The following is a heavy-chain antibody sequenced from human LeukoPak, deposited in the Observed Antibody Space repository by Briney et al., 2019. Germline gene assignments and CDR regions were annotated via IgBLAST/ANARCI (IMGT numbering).Heavy chain of an antibody. J-gene: IGHJ4*02. Sequence: SETLSLTCTVSGGSISSGGYYWSWIRQPPGKGLEWIGYIYHSGSTYYNPSLKSRVTISVDRSKNQFSLKLSSVTAADTAVYYCARGGGPYSSGWYYFDYWGQGTLVTVSS. CDR1: GGSISSGGYY. CDR2: IYHSGST. V-gene: IGHV4-30-2*01. D-gene: IGHD6-19*01. CDR3: ARGGGPYSSGWYYFDY.